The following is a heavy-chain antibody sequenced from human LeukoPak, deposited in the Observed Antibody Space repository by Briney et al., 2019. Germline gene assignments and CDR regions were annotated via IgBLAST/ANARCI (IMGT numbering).Heavy chain of an antibody. Sequence: PSETLSLTCTVSGYSISSGYYWGWIRQPPGKGLEWIGSIYHSGSTYYNPSLKSRVTISVDTSKNQLSLKLSSVTAADTAVYYCARRLVVVPAAITANPNWFDPWGQGTLVTVSS. CDR1: GYSISSGYY. V-gene: IGHV4-38-2*02. CDR2: IYHSGST. J-gene: IGHJ5*02. D-gene: IGHD2-2*02. CDR3: ARRLVVVPAAITANPNWFDP.